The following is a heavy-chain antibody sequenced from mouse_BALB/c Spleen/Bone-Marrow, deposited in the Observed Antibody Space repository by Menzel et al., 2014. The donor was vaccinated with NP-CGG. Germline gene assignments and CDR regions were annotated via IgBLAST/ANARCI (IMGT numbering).Heavy chain of an antibody. V-gene: IGHV1-14*01. J-gene: IGHJ4*01. CDR3: AREGGLRRGDYYAMDY. CDR1: GYTFTAYV. D-gene: IGHD2-4*01. CDR2: INPYNDGT. Sequence: EVQLQQSGPELVKPGASVKMSCKASGYTFTAYVMHWVEQKPGQGLEWIGYINPYNDGTKYNEMFKGKATLTSDKSSSTAYMELSSLTSEDSAVYYCAREGGLRRGDYYAMDYWGQGTSVTVSS.